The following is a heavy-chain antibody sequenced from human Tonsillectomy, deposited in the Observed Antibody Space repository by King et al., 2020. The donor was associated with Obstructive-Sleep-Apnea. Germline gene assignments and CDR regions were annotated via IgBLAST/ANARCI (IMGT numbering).Heavy chain of an antibody. Sequence: VQLVESGGGVVQPGRSLRLSCAASGFTFSSYGMHWVRQAPGKGLEWVAVISYDGSNKYYADSVKGRFTITRDNSKNTLYLQMNSLRAEDTAGYYCAKRNGDSDYPDYWGQGTLVTVSS. CDR1: GFTFSSYG. CDR3: AKRNGDSDYPDY. D-gene: IGHD4-17*01. V-gene: IGHV3-30*18. J-gene: IGHJ4*02. CDR2: ISYDGSNK.